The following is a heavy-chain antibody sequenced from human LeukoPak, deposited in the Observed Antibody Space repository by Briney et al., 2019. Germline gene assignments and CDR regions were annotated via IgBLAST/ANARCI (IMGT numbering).Heavy chain of an antibody. CDR1: GYTFTYHY. CDR3: ARDHNWGPDY. V-gene: IGHV1-2*02. Sequence: ASVKVSCQALGYTFTYHYFHWLRQAPGQGMEWMGLSHPGRGDTNIAQKFQGRVSLTRDMSISTAYMELSRLTSEHTAVYYCARDHNWGPDYWGQGTLVSVSS. D-gene: IGHD7-27*01. CDR2: SHPGRGDT. J-gene: IGHJ4*02.